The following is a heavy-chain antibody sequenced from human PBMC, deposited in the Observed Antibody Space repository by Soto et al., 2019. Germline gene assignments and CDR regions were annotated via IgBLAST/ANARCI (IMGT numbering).Heavy chain of an antibody. Sequence: SGPTLVNPTQTLTLTCTFSGFSLSTSGVGVGWIRQPPGKALEWLALIYWDDDKRYSPSLKSRLTITKDTSKNQVVLTMTNMDPVDTATYYCAHSSYYYDSSGYYPRYSDNWCQETLITVSA. CDR1: GFSLSTSGVG. V-gene: IGHV2-5*02. D-gene: IGHD3-22*01. J-gene: IGHJ4*02. CDR3: AHSSYYYDSSGYYPRYSDN. CDR2: IYWDDDK.